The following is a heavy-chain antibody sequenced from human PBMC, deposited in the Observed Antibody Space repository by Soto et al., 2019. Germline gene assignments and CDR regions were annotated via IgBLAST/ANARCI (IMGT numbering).Heavy chain of an antibody. CDR3: ARQTDSYYTFDAFDI. V-gene: IGHV4-59*08. CDR2: VYYSGST. Sequence: SETLSLTCTVSGGSISNYYWSWIRQPPGKGLEWIGNVYYSGSTNYNPSLESRVTISVDTSKNQFSLKLSSVTAADTAVYYCARQTDSYYTFDAFDIWGQGTMVTVSS. CDR1: GGSISNYY. D-gene: IGHD3-22*01. J-gene: IGHJ3*02.